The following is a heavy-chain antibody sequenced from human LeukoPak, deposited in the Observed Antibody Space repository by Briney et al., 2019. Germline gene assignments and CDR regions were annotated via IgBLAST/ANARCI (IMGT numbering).Heavy chain of an antibody. V-gene: IGHV1-46*01. Sequence: GASVKVSCKASGYTFTSYYMHWVRQAPGQGLEWMGIINPSGGSTSYAQKFQGRVTMTRDMSTSTVYMELSSLRSEDTAVYYCASTRESSGWFFGGFDAFDIWGQGTMVTVSS. D-gene: IGHD6-19*01. CDR2: INPSGGST. CDR3: ASTRESSGWFFGGFDAFDI. J-gene: IGHJ3*02. CDR1: GYTFTSYY.